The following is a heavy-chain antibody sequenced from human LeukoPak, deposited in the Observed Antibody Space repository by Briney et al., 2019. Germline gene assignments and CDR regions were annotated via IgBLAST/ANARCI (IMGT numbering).Heavy chain of an antibody. CDR3: VKDQGSSGRSPFDY. J-gene: IGHJ4*02. CDR2: IYSGGST. D-gene: IGHD6-19*01. CDR1: GFTVSSNY. V-gene: IGHV3-66*01. Sequence: GGSLRLSCAASGFTVSSNYMSWVRQAPGKGLEWVSVIYSGGSTYYADSVKGRFTISRDNPKNTLYLQMNSLRAEDTAVYYCVKDQGSSGRSPFDYWGQGTLVTVSS.